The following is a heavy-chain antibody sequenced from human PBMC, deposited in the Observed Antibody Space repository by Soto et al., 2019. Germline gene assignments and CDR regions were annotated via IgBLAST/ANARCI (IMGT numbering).Heavy chain of an antibody. CDR2: ISYDGSNK. CDR1: GFTFSSYG. J-gene: IGHJ4*02. Sequence: PGGSLRLSCAASGFTFSSYGMHWVRQAPGKGLEWVAVISYDGSNKYYADSVKGRFTISRDNSKNTLYLQMNSLRAEDTAMYYCARDLGYYDSSGYFDYWGQGTLVTVSS. V-gene: IGHV3-30*03. D-gene: IGHD3-22*01. CDR3: ARDLGYYDSSGYFDY.